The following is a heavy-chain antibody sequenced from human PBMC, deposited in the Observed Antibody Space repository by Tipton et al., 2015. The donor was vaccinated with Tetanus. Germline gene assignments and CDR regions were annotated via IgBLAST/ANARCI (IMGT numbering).Heavy chain of an antibody. CDR2: ISGTGNIV. CDR1: GFTFSTYT. D-gene: IGHD5-24*01. V-gene: IGHV3-21*01. CDR3: ATTGRERWLPMIFDS. J-gene: IGHJ4*01. Sequence: SLRLSCAASGFTFSTYTLNWVRQTPGKGLEWVSSISGTGNIVKDADSVRGRFTISRDNAKNSLFLQMNSPRVDDTAVYFCATTGRERWLPMIFDSWGRGTLVTVSS.